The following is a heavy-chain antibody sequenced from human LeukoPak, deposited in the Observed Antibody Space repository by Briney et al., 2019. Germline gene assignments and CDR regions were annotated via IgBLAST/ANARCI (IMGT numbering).Heavy chain of an antibody. D-gene: IGHD2-15*01. CDR2: ISYDGSNK. V-gene: IGHV3-30*18. CDR1: GFTFSSYG. CDR3: AKVPNRYCSGGSCYSSYFDY. Sequence: GGSLRLSCAASGFTFSSYGMHWVRQALGKGLEWVAVISYDGSNKYYADSVKGRFTISRDNSKNTLYLQMNSLRAEDTAVYYCAKVPNRYCSGGSCYSSYFDYWGQGTLVTVSS. J-gene: IGHJ4*02.